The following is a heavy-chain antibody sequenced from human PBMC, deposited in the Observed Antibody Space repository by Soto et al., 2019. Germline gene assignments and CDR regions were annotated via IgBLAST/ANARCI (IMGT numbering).Heavy chain of an antibody. CDR3: ARGVGSSPPRY. CDR2: IYDSGSP. D-gene: IGHD3-9*01. J-gene: IGHJ4*02. Sequence: SETLSLTCTISGGSISVYYWSCIRQSPGQGLEWIGYIYDSGSPYYNPSLETRVTISADTSKNQISLKLTSATAADTAVYFCARGVGSSPPRYWGRGTLVTVSS. V-gene: IGHV4-59*01. CDR1: GGSISVYY.